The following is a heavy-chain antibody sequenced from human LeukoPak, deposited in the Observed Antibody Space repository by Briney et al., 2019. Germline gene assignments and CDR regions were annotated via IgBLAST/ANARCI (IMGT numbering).Heavy chain of an antibody. CDR3: ARDNLYCSSTSCYFDY. Sequence: PGGSLRLSCAASGFTFSDYYMSWIRQAPGKGLEWVSYISSSGSTIYYADSVKGRFTISRDNAKNSLYLQMNSLRAEDTAVYYCARDNLYCSSTSCYFDYWGQGTLVTVSS. D-gene: IGHD2-2*01. CDR1: GFTFSDYY. CDR2: ISSSGSTI. J-gene: IGHJ4*02. V-gene: IGHV3-11*04.